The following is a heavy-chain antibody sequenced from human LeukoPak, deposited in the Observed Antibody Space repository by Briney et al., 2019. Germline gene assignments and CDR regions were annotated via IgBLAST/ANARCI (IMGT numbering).Heavy chain of an antibody. J-gene: IGHJ6*02. CDR1: GGSFSGYY. Sequence: SETLSLTCAVYGGSFSGYYWSWIRQPPGKGLEWTEEINHSGSTNYNPSLKSRVTISVDTSKNQFSLKLSSVTAADTAVYYCARWGISCYYYYGMDVWGQGTTVTVSS. V-gene: IGHV4-34*01. D-gene: IGHD6-13*01. CDR3: ARWGISCYYYYGMDV. CDR2: INHSGST.